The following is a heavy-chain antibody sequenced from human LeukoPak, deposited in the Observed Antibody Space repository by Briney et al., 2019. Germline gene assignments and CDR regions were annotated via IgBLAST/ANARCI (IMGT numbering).Heavy chain of an antibody. CDR1: GTSISSYD. Sequence: SETLSLTCTVSGTSISSYDWSWIRQPPGKGLEWIGYISYSGSTNYNPSLKSRVTISVDTSKNQFSLKLSSVTAADTAVYYCARDGHRDNSSSWYSPYYYYYYGMDVWGQGTTVTVSS. CDR3: ARDGHRDNSSSWYSPYYYYYYGMDV. V-gene: IGHV4-59*01. CDR2: ISYSGST. D-gene: IGHD6-13*01. J-gene: IGHJ6*02.